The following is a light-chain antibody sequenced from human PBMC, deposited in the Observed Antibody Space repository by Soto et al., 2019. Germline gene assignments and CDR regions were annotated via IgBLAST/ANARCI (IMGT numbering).Light chain of an antibody. CDR3: ISYTTSSTRV. CDR2: EVS. Sequence: ALTQPASVSGSPGQSIAISCTGSSSDVGIYNYVSWYQQHPGKVPKLIIYEVSNRPSGVSSRFSGSKSGNTASLSISGLQAEDEADYYCISYTTSSTRVFGTGTKGTVL. J-gene: IGLJ1*01. CDR1: SSDVGIYNY. V-gene: IGLV2-14*01.